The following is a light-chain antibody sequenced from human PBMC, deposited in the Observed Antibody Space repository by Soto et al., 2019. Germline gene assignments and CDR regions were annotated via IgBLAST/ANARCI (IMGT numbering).Light chain of an antibody. Sequence: QSALTQPASVSGSPGQSIAISCTGTSSDVGGYNYVSWYQQHPGKAPKLMIHEVSNRPSGVSDRFSGSKSGNTASLTISGLQADDEADIYCSSHTSYSTRVFGTGTKVTVL. V-gene: IGLV2-14*01. CDR1: SSDVGGYNY. CDR3: SSHTSYSTRV. J-gene: IGLJ1*01. CDR2: EVS.